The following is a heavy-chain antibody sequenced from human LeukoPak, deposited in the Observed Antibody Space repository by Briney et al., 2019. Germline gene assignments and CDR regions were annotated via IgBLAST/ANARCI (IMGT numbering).Heavy chain of an antibody. CDR1: GGSISSYY. V-gene: IGHV4-59*01. CDR2: IYYSGST. Sequence: SETLSLTCTVSGGSISSYYWSWIRQPPGKGLEWIGYIYYSGSTNYNPSLKSRVTISVDASKNQFSLKLSSVTAADTAVYYRARDGTIAVAGRGGYFDYWGQGTLVTVSS. CDR3: ARDGTIAVAGRGGYFDY. J-gene: IGHJ4*02. D-gene: IGHD6-19*01.